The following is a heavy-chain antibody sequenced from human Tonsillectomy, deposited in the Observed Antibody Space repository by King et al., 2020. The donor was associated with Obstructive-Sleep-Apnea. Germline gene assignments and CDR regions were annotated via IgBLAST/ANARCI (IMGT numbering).Heavy chain of an antibody. CDR1: GGSISSSGYY. CDR3: ARGPLHYSRSFH. V-gene: IGHV4-39*07. D-gene: IGHD6-13*01. J-gene: IGHJ4*02. CDR2: IYYSGST. Sequence: QLQESGPGLVKPSETLSLTCTVSGGSISSSGYYWGWIRQPPGKGLEWIGTIYYSGSTYYNPSLKSRVTISVDTSKNQFSLKLNSVTAADTAVYYCARGPLHYSRSFHWGQGTLVTVSS.